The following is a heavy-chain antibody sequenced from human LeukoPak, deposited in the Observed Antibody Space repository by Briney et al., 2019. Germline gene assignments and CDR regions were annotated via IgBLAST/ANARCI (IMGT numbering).Heavy chain of an antibody. J-gene: IGHJ4*02. CDR2: IRSKAYGGTT. D-gene: IGHD3-22*01. V-gene: IGHV3-49*04. CDR3: TRVRYYYDSSGYDDY. CDR1: GFIFSTYW. Sequence: GGSLRLSCAASGFIFSTYWMSWVRQAPGKGLEWVGFIRSKAYGGTTEYAAPVKGRFTISRDDSKSIAYLQMNSLKTEDTAVYYCTRVRYYYDSSGYDDYWGQGTLVTVSS.